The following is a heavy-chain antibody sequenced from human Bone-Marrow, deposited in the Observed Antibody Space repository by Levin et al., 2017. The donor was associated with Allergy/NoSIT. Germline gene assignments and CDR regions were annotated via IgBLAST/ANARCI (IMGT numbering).Heavy chain of an antibody. CDR2: IIPIFGTA. J-gene: IGHJ4*02. V-gene: IGHV1-69*13. Sequence: SVKVSCKASGGTFSSYAISWVRQAPGQGLEWMGGIIPIFGTANYAQKFQGRVTITADESTSTAYMELSSLRSEDTAVYYCARGGEMATIVSEFRLWGQGTLVTVSS. CDR3: ARGGEMATIVSEFRL. D-gene: IGHD5-24*01. CDR1: GGTFSSYA.